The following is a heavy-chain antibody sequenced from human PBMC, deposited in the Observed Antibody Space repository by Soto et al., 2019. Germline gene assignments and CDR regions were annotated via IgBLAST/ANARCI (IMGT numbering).Heavy chain of an antibody. CDR2: TYYRSKWYN. V-gene: IGHV6-1*01. CDR1: GDSVSSNSAS. Sequence: PSQTLSLTCAISGDSVSSNSASWNLIRQSPSRGLEWLGRTYYRSKWYNDYAVSVKSRITINPDTSKNQFSLQLNSVTPEDTAVYYCARDYYDSSGYYYGSAFDIWGQGTMVTV. D-gene: IGHD3-22*01. CDR3: ARDYYDSSGYYYGSAFDI. J-gene: IGHJ3*02.